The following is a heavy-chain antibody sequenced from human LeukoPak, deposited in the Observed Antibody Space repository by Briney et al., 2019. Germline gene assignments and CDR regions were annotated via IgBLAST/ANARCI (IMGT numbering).Heavy chain of an antibody. V-gene: IGHV4-38-2*02. Sequence: SETLSLTCSVSGYSISSGYFWGWIRQPPGKGLEWIGSIHHSGSTYHNPSLKSRITISVDTSKNQFSLKLSSVTAADTAVYYCARDLVQFRRITTFGVVPGGGPHDAFDIWGQGTMVTVSS. D-gene: IGHD3-3*01. J-gene: IGHJ3*02. CDR3: ARDLVQFRRITTFGVVPGGGPHDAFDI. CDR2: IHHSGST. CDR1: GYSISSGYF.